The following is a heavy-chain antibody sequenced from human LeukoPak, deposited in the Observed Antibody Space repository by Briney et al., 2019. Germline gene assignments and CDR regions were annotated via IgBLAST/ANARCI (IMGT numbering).Heavy chain of an antibody. CDR1: GGTFSSYA. D-gene: IGHD6-19*01. J-gene: IGHJ4*02. Sequence: GASVKVSCKASGGTFSSYAISWVRQAPGQGLEWMGRIIPILGIANYAQKFQGRVTITADKSTSTAYMELSSLRSEDTAVYYCARDEGRNGWYKFDYWGQGTLVTVSS. CDR3: ARDEGRNGWYKFDY. V-gene: IGHV1-69*04. CDR2: IIPILGIA.